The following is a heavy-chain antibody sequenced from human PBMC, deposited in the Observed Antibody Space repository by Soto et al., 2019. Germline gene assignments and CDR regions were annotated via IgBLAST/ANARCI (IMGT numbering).Heavy chain of an antibody. V-gene: IGHV3-33*01. CDR1: GFTFSSYG. CDR2: IWYDGSNK. J-gene: IGHJ4*02. CDR3: ARDLRGYYYDSSGYDGVDY. D-gene: IGHD3-22*01. Sequence: PGGSLRLSCAASGFTFSSYGMHWVRQAPGKGLEWVAVIWYDGSNKYYADSVKGRFTISRDNSKNTLYLQMNSLRAEDTAVYYCARDLRGYYYDSSGYDGVDYWGRGTLVTVSS.